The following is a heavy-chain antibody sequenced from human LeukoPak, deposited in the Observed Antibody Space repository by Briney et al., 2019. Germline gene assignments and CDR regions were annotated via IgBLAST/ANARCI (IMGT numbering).Heavy chain of an antibody. CDR3: ARHYYNDNTLLDF. CDR1: GYSFTTYW. J-gene: IGHJ4*02. CDR2: IHPSDSDT. V-gene: IGHV5-10-1*01. Sequence: GESLKISCKGSGYSFTTYWISWGRQMSREGPEWMGRIHPSDSDTNYSPSFQGHVTFSTDKSISTAYPQWTSLKASDTAIYFCARHYYNDNTLLDFWGQGTLVTVSS. D-gene: IGHD3-22*01.